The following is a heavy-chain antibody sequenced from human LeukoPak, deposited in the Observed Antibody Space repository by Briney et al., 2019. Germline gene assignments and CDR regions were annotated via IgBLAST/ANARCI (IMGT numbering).Heavy chain of an antibody. CDR2: TKQDGSEK. V-gene: IGHV3-7*01. CDR3: ARDRVGDSDAFDV. Sequence: GGSLRLSCAASGYRFSNNWMSWVRQAPGKGLEWVANTKQDGSEKYYVDSVKGRFTISRDNAKSSLYLQMSSLRAEDTAIYYCARDRVGDSDAFDVWGQGTVVTVSS. CDR1: GYRFSNNW. J-gene: IGHJ3*01. D-gene: IGHD2-21*01.